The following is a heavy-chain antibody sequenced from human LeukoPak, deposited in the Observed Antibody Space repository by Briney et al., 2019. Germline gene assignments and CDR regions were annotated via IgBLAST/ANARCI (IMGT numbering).Heavy chain of an antibody. D-gene: IGHD2-2*01. V-gene: IGHV3-9*01. Sequence: GRSLRLSCAASGFTFDDYAMHWVRQAPGKGLEWVSGISWNSGSIGYADSVKGRFTISGDNAKNSLYLQMNSLRAEDTALYYCAGEPAATAGGMDVWGQGTTVTVSS. CDR1: GFTFDDYA. CDR2: ISWNSGSI. J-gene: IGHJ6*02. CDR3: AGEPAATAGGMDV.